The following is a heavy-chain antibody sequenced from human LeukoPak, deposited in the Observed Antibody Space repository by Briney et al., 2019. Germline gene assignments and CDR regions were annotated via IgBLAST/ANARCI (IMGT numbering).Heavy chain of an antibody. CDR1: GFTFSSYG. D-gene: IGHD2-15*01. Sequence: GGSLRLSCAASGFTFSSYGMHWVRQAPGKGLEWVAFRRYDGSNKYYADSVKGRFTISRDNSKNTLYLQMNSLRAEDTAVYYCAKDSVAAKYYFDYWGQGTLVTVSS. CDR2: RRYDGSNK. J-gene: IGHJ4*02. CDR3: AKDSVAAKYYFDY. V-gene: IGHV3-30*02.